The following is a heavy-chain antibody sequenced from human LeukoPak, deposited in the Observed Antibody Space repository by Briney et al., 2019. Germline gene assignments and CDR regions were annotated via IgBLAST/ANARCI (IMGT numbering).Heavy chain of an antibody. CDR1: GGSISRSSYY. V-gene: IGHV4-39*01. Sequence: IPSETLSLTCTVSGGSISRSSYYWGWIRQPPGKGLEWIGSIYYTGSSYYNSSLESRVTISIDTSRTQVSLKLSSVTAADTAVYYCARQVDRSGSVDYWGQGTLVTVSS. CDR3: ARQVDRSGSVDY. CDR2: IYYTGSS. D-gene: IGHD3-10*01. J-gene: IGHJ4*02.